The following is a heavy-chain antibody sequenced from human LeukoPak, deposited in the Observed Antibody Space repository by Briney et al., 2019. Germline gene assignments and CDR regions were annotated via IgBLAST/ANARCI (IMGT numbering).Heavy chain of an antibody. J-gene: IGHJ6*03. Sequence: SETLSLTCTVSGGSISSYYWSWIRQPPGKGLEWIGYIYYSGSTNYNPSLKSRVTISVDTSKNQFSLKLSSVTAADTAVYYCARESKYTERYYYYYMDVWGKGTTVTVSS. CDR2: IYYSGST. D-gene: IGHD1-1*01. V-gene: IGHV4-59*01. CDR1: GGSISSYY. CDR3: ARESKYTERYYYYYMDV.